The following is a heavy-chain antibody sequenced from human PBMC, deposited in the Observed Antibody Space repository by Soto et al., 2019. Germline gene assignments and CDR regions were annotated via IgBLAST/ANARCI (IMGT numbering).Heavy chain of an antibody. CDR2: IWYDGSNK. Sequence: GGSLRLSCAASGFTFSSYGMHWVRQAPGKGLEWVAVIWYDGSNKYYADSVKGRFTISRDNSKNTLYLQMNSLRAEDTAVYYCARDAEYSYGSGRFDYWGQGTLVTVSS. CDR3: ARDAEYSYGSGRFDY. D-gene: IGHD5-18*01. V-gene: IGHV3-33*01. J-gene: IGHJ4*02. CDR1: GFTFSSYG.